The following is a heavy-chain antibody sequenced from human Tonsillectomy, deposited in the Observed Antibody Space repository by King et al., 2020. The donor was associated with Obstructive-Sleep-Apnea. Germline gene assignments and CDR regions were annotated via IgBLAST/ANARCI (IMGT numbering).Heavy chain of an antibody. CDR2: ISYDGSNK. Sequence: VQLVESGGGVVQPGRSLRLSCAASGFTFSSYAMHWVRQAPGKGLEWVAVISYDGSNKYYADSVKVRFTISRDNSKNTLYLQMNSLRAEDTAVYYCAGVDAVVAVAMGYFQHWGQGTLVTVSS. D-gene: IGHD6-19*01. J-gene: IGHJ1*01. CDR1: GFTFSSYA. V-gene: IGHV3-30-3*01. CDR3: AGVDAVVAVAMGYFQH.